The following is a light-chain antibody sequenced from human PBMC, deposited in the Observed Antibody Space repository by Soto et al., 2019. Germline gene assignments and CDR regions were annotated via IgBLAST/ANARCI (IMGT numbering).Light chain of an antibody. V-gene: IGLV2-23*02. J-gene: IGLJ1*01. CDR3: CSYAGSSTYV. Sequence: QSVLTQPASVSGSPGQSITISCTGTSSDVGSYNLVSWYQQHPGKAPKLMIYEVSKRPSGVSNRFSGSKSGNTASLTISGPEAEDEAEYYCCSYAGSSTYVFGAGTKLTVL. CDR2: EVS. CDR1: SSDVGSYNL.